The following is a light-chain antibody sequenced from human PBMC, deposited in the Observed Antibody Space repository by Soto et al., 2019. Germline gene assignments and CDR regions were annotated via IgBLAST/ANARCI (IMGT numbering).Light chain of an antibody. J-gene: IGKJ1*01. V-gene: IGKV1-5*03. CDR1: QSISSW. CDR3: QQYNSQST. Sequence: DIQMTQSPSTLSASVGDSVTITCRASQSISSWLAWYQQKPGKAPKLLIYTASNLESGVPSRFRDSGSGTEFTLTITSLQPDDFATYYCQQYNSQSTFGQGAKVDIK. CDR2: TAS.